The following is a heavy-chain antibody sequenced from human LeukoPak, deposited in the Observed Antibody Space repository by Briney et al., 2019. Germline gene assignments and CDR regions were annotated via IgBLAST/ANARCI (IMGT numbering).Heavy chain of an antibody. V-gene: IGHV3-30-3*01. CDR3: ARDECSRTSCYRTKGVDY. J-gene: IGHJ4*02. CDR1: GFTFSSYA. CDR2: ISYDGSNK. Sequence: GRSLRLSCAASGFTFSSYAMHWVRQAPGKGLEWAAVISYDGSNKYYADSVKGRFTISRDNSKNTLYLQMNSLRAEDTAMYYCARDECSRTSCYRTKGVDYWGQGTLVTISS. D-gene: IGHD2-2*01.